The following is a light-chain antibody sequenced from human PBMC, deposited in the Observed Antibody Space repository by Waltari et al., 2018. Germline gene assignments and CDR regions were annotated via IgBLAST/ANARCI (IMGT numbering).Light chain of an antibody. J-gene: IGKJ2*03. V-gene: IGKV1-5*03. CDR3: QQYNTYSS. CDR1: QSISNY. CDR2: KAS. Sequence: DIQMTQSPSTLSASVVDTITITCRASQSISNYLAWYQQKPGKAPKLLIYKASSSGSGVPSRFSGSGSGTEFTLTISSLQPDDFATYYCQQYNTYSSFGQGTKLEIE.